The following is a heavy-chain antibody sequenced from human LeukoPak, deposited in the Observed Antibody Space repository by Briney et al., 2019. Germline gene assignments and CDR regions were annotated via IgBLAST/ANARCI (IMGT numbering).Heavy chain of an antibody. D-gene: IGHD3-3*01. CDR2: INGNSGDT. J-gene: IGHJ1*01. CDR3: VRVAVSGFAYFQD. V-gene: IGHV1-2*02. CDR1: GYTFTNYY. Sequence: GASVKVSCKTSGYTFTNYYLHWMRQAPGQGLEWMGWINGNSGDTNYAQKFQGRVAMTRDTSISTVYMDLNSLTSDDTAVYYCVRVAVSGFAYFQDWGQGTLVTVPS.